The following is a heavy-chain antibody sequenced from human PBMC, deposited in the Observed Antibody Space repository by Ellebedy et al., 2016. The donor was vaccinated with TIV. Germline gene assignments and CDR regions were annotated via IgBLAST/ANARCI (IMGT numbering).Heavy chain of an antibody. CDR3: ASHRGFYSGWSFDY. CDR2: LNYGGES. J-gene: IGHJ4*02. CDR1: GASISSTNYF. D-gene: IGHD5-12*01. Sequence: MPSETLSLTCVVPGASISSTNYFWGWIRQPPGKGLEWIGSLNYGGESYFDPSLKSRVTMSPDMSKNQFSLKVNAVTAADTAIYYCASHRGFYSGWSFDYWGQGTLTTVSS. V-gene: IGHV4-39*07.